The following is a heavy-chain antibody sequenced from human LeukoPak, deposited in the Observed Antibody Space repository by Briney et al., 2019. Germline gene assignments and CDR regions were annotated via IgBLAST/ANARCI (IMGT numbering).Heavy chain of an antibody. CDR1: GFTFSSYA. V-gene: IGHV3-23*01. Sequence: GGSLRLSCAASGFTFSSYAMNWVRQAPGKGPEWVSLINGDGGSTYYADSVKGRFTISRDNSKNTLYLQMNSLRAEDTAVYYCARDPDPAGLGDYGMDVWGQGTTVTVSS. J-gene: IGHJ6*02. CDR2: INGDGGST. CDR3: ARDPDPAGLGDYGMDV. D-gene: IGHD6-13*01.